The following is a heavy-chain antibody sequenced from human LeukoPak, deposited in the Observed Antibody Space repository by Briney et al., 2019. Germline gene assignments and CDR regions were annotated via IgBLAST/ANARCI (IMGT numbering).Heavy chain of an antibody. Sequence: PSETLSLTCTVSGGSISSYYWSWIRQPAGKGLEWIGRIYTSGSTNYNPSLKSRVTISVDTSKNQFSLKLSSVTAADTAVYYCEATLRPQGYYYMDVWGKGTTVTVSS. CDR2: IYTSGST. V-gene: IGHV4-4*07. J-gene: IGHJ6*03. CDR3: EATLRPQGYYYMDV. CDR1: GGSISSYY.